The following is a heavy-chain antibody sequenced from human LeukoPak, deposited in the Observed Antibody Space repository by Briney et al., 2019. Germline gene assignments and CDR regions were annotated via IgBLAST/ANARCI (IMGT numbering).Heavy chain of an antibody. V-gene: IGHV4-34*01. Sequence: SETLSLTCAVYGGSFSGYYWSWIRQPPGKGLEWIGEINHSGSTNYNPSLKSRVTISVDTSKNQFSLKLSSVTAADTAVYYCAREYCSGGSCYYTGYYYYGMDVWGQGTTVTVSS. CDR3: AREYCSGGSCYYTGYYYYGMDV. J-gene: IGHJ6*02. CDR1: GGSFSGYY. D-gene: IGHD2-15*01. CDR2: INHSGST.